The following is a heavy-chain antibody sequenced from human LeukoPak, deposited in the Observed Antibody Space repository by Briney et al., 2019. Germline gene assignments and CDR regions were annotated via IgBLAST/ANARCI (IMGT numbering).Heavy chain of an antibody. V-gene: IGHV4-61*05. Sequence: SETLSLTCTVSGGSISSSSYYWGWIRQPPGKGLEWIGYIYYSGSTNYNPSLKSRVTISVDTSKNQFSLKLSSVTAADTAVYYCARGIAVAGPYYYMDVWGKGTTVTVSS. CDR3: ARGIAVAGPYYYMDV. D-gene: IGHD6-19*01. J-gene: IGHJ6*03. CDR1: GGSISSSSYY. CDR2: IYYSGST.